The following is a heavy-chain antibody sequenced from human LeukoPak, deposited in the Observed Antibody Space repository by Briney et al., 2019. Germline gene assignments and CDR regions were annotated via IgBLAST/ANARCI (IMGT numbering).Heavy chain of an antibody. CDR2: ISGSGGST. V-gene: IGHV3-23*01. D-gene: IGHD5-18*01. CDR3: AKATTVDTAMVFMYYYYGMDV. J-gene: IGHJ6*02. CDR1: GFTFSSYA. Sequence: GGSPRLSCAASGFTFSSYAMSWVRQAPGMGLEWVSAISGSGGSTYYADSVKGRFTISRDNSKSTLYLQMNSLRAEDTAVYYRAKATTVDTAMVFMYYYYGMDVWGQGTTVTVSS.